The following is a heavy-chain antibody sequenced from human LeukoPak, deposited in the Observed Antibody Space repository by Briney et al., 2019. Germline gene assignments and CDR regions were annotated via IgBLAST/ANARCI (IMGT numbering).Heavy chain of an antibody. D-gene: IGHD3-9*01. CDR3: ARGYDILTGYFFDP. CDR2: INPSGGST. J-gene: IGHJ5*02. CDR1: GGTFSSYA. Sequence: ASVKVSCKASGGTFSSYAISWVRQAPGQGLEWMGIINPSGGSTSYAQKFQGRVTMTRDMSTSTVYMELSSLRSEDTAVYYCARGYDILTGYFFDPWGQGTLVTVSS. V-gene: IGHV1-46*01.